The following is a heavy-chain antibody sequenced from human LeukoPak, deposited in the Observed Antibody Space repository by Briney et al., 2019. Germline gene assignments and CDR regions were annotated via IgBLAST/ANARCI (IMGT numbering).Heavy chain of an antibody. D-gene: IGHD2-21*01. V-gene: IGHV1-8*01. J-gene: IGHJ6*03. CDR2: MSPNSGDT. CDR1: GYTFTSYH. CDR3: ARGGHVISDYYMDV. Sequence: ASVKVSCKASGYTFTSYHINWVRQAPGQGLEWMGWMSPNSGDTGYAQKFQGRVTMTRDTSITTAYMELSSLRSEDTAVYYCARGGHVISDYYMDVWAKGPRSPSP.